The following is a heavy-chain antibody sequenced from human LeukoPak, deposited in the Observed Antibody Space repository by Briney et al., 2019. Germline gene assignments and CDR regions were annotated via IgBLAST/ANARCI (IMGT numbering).Heavy chain of an antibody. J-gene: IGHJ4*02. Sequence: GGSLRLSCAASGFTFSTYWMSWVRQSPGKGLEWVAIIKVDGSEKYYVASVKGRFTISRDNAKNALYLQMNSLRAEDTAVYYCARDVWNYFDYWGQGTLVTVSS. D-gene: IGHD2-21*01. CDR2: IKVDGSEK. CDR1: GFTFSTYW. CDR3: ARDVWNYFDY. V-gene: IGHV3-7*05.